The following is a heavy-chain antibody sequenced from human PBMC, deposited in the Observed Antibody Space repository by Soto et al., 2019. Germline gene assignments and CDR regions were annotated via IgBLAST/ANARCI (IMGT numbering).Heavy chain of an antibody. J-gene: IGHJ6*02. D-gene: IGHD4-17*01. Sequence: SLTCAVSGGSISSSNWLIWVLQPPGKGLEWIGEIYHSGSTNYNPSLKSRVTISVDKSKNQFSLKLSSVTAADTAVYYCARAYDYGDYLYYYYYGMDVWGQGTTVTVSS. V-gene: IGHV4-4*02. CDR1: GGSISSSNW. CDR2: IYHSGST. CDR3: ARAYDYGDYLYYYYYGMDV.